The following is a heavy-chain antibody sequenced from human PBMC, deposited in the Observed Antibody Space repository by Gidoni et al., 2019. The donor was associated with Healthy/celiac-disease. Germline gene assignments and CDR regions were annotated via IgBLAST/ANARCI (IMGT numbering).Heavy chain of an antibody. CDR1: GGSITSGGYY. J-gene: IGHJ4*02. Sequence: QVQLQASGPGLVKPSQTLSLTCTVSGGSITSGGYYWSWIRQHPGKGLEWIGYIYYSGSTYYNPSLKSRVTISVETSKNQFSLKLSSVTAADTAVDYCAREDCSSTSCYMGGGFDYWGQGTLVTVSS. V-gene: IGHV4-31*03. CDR2: IYYSGST. D-gene: IGHD2-2*02. CDR3: AREDCSSTSCYMGGGFDY.